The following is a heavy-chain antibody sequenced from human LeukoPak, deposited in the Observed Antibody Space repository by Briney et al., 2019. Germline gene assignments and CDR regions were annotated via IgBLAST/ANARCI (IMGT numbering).Heavy chain of an antibody. CDR1: GFTFGNYA. J-gene: IGHJ4*02. D-gene: IGHD5-24*01. CDR2: ITGDT. Sequence: PGGSLRLSCAASGFTFGNYAMSWVRQAPGKGLEWVSGITGDTYYADSVKGRFTISRDNAKNTVYLQMNSLRGEDTALYYCARQRLEMSTIGAFDCWGPGTLVSVSS. CDR3: ARQRLEMSTIGAFDC. V-gene: IGHV3-23*01.